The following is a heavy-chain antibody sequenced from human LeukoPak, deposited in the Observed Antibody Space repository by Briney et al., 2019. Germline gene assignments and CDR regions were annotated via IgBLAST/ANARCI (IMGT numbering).Heavy chain of an antibody. V-gene: IGHV3-30*03. CDR3: ATQDGYDNSGHYGY. CDR1: GFTFSNYA. Sequence: GGSLRLSCAASGFTFSNYAMSWVRQAPGKGLEWVAVISYDGSNKYFADSVKGRFTISRDNSKNTLYLLMNSLRAEDTAVYYCATQDGYDNSGHYGYWGQGTLVTVSS. D-gene: IGHD3-22*01. J-gene: IGHJ4*02. CDR2: ISYDGSNK.